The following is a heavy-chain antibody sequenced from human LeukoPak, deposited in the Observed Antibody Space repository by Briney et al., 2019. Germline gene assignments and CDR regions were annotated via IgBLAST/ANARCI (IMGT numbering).Heavy chain of an antibody. CDR3: AKRTDMYRGGVMWD. CDR1: GGTFSSYA. D-gene: IGHD3-16*01. V-gene: IGHV1-69*13. J-gene: IGHJ4*02. Sequence: SVKVSCKASGGTFSSYAISWVRQAPGQGLEWMGGIIPIFGTANYAQKFQGRVTITADESTSTAYMELSSLRSEDTAVYYCAKRTDMYRGGVMWDWGQGTLVTVSS. CDR2: IIPIFGTA.